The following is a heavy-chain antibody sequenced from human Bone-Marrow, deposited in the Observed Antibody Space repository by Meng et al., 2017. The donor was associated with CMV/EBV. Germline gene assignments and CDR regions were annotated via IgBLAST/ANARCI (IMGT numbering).Heavy chain of an antibody. V-gene: IGHV3-30*03. J-gene: IGHJ4*02. CDR2: ISYDGSNK. CDR3: ARELRSGSYYGAFDY. CDR1: GFTFSSYW. Sequence: GGSLRLSCAASGFTFSSYWMHWVRQAPGKGLEWVAVISYDGSNKYYADSVKGRFTISRDNSKNTLYLQMNSLRAEDTAVYYCARELRSGSYYGAFDYWGQGTLVTVSS. D-gene: IGHD3-10*01.